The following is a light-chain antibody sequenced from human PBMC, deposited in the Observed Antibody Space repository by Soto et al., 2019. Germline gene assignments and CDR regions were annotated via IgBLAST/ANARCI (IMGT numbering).Light chain of an antibody. CDR1: SSDVGGHNS. V-gene: IGLV2-14*01. Sequence: QSVLTRPASVSGSPGQSITISCTGTSSDVGGHNSVSWYRQDPGKAPKLMIYDVSNRPSGVSDRFSGSKSGNTASLTISELQIEDEADYYCSSFTSSVTYVFGTGTKVTVL. CDR3: SSFTSSVTYV. CDR2: DVS. J-gene: IGLJ1*01.